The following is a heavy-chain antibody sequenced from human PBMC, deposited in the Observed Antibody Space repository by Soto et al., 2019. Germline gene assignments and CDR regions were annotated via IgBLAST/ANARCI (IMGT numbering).Heavy chain of an antibody. Sequence: EVQLVESGGGLVKPGGSLRLSCAASGFTFSSYSMNWVRQAPGKGLEWVSSISSSSSYIYYADSVKGRFTISRDNAKNSLYLQMNSLRAEDTAVYYCARDRGPRRVVLGKHYYYYGMDVWGQWTTVTVSS. V-gene: IGHV3-21*01. J-gene: IGHJ6*02. D-gene: IGHD2-2*01. CDR3: ARDRGPRRVVLGKHYYYYGMDV. CDR1: GFTFSSYS. CDR2: ISSSSSYI.